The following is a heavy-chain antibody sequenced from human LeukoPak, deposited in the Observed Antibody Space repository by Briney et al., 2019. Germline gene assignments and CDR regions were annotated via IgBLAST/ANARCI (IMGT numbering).Heavy chain of an antibody. CDR3: ARGPMIVVVLPRSDY. Sequence: PSETLSLTCAVYGGSFSGYYWSWIRQPPGKGLEWIGEINHSGSTNYNPSLKSRVTISVDTSKNQFSLKLSSVTAADTAVYYCARGPMIVVVLPRSDYWGQGTLVTVSS. CDR1: GGSFSGYY. D-gene: IGHD3-22*01. V-gene: IGHV4-34*01. CDR2: INHSGST. J-gene: IGHJ4*02.